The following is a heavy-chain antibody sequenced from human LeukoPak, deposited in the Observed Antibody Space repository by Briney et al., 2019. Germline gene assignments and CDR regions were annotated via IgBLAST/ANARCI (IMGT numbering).Heavy chain of an antibody. V-gene: IGHV1-8*02. D-gene: IGHD2-15*01. CDR3: AILNPSIDY. CDR2: MSPGSGYT. J-gene: IGHJ4*02. CDR1: GYTFTNYY. Sequence: ASVKVSCKASGYTFTNYYINWVRQATGQGLEWLGWMSPGSGYTDYALKFQGRVTMTRDISISTAYMELSRLRSEDTGVYYCAILNPSIDYWGQGTLVTVSS.